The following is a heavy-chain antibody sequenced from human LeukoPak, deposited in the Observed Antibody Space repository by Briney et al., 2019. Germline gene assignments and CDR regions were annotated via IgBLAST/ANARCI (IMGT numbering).Heavy chain of an antibody. Sequence: GGSLRLSCAASGFPFSSYAMNWVRQAPGKGLEWVSIIFGADKNTTYYADSVKGRFTVSRDNSKNTSDLQMTDLRPEDTAIYYCAKRNTMVRGGPCFDYWGQGILVTVSS. CDR1: GFPFSSYA. CDR2: IFGADKNTT. J-gene: IGHJ4*02. CDR3: AKRNTMVRGGPCFDY. D-gene: IGHD3-10*01. V-gene: IGHV3-23*01.